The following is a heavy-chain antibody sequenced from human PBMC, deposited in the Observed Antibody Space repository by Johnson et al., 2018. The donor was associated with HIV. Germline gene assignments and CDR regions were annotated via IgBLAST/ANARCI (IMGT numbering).Heavy chain of an antibody. CDR1: GFAFRTYW. CDR3: AREQATLFFRASGAAFNI. V-gene: IGHV3-30-3*01. Sequence: QVQLVESGGGVVQPGGSLRLSCAASGFAFRTYWMVWVRQVPGKRPVWVARIYNDGSNKYYADSVKGRFTISRDNARNSLYLQMNSLRVEDTAVYYCAREQATLFFRASGAAFNIWGQGTTVTVSS. CDR2: IYNDGSNK. J-gene: IGHJ3*02. D-gene: IGHD3-3*01.